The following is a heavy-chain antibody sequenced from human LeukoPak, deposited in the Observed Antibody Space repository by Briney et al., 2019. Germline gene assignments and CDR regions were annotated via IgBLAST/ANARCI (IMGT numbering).Heavy chain of an antibody. CDR3: ARDRYSSGWYRFGADY. D-gene: IGHD6-19*01. Sequence: GGSLRLSCAASGFTFSSYAMHWVRQAPGKGLEWVAVISYDGSNKYYADSVKGRFTISRDSSKNTLYLQMNSLRAEDTAVYYCARDRYSSGWYRFGADYWGQGTLVTVSS. J-gene: IGHJ4*02. V-gene: IGHV3-30-3*01. CDR1: GFTFSSYA. CDR2: ISYDGSNK.